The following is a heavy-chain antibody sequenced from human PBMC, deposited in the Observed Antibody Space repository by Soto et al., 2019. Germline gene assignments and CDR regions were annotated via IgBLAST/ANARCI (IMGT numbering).Heavy chain of an antibody. D-gene: IGHD5-18*01. J-gene: IGHJ4*02. Sequence: QITLKESGPTLVKPTQILTLTCTFSGFSLSTRGVGVGWIRQPPGKALEWLALVYWDDDIWYSPSLKTRLTITKDTSKSQVVLTMTNMDPVDPATYYCAHKPYGYKYYFNYRGQGTLVTVSS. V-gene: IGHV2-5*02. CDR3: AHKPYGYKYYFNY. CDR1: GFSLSTRGVG. CDR2: VYWDDDI.